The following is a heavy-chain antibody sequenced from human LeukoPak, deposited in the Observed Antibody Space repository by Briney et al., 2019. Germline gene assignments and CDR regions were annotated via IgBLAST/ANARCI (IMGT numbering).Heavy chain of an antibody. V-gene: IGHV4-30-4*01. CDR3: ASGSYYTLFDY. CDR2: IYYSGST. J-gene: IGHJ4*02. CDR1: GGSISSGDYY. D-gene: IGHD3-10*01. Sequence: SETLSLTCTVSGGSISSGDYYWSWIRQPPGKGLEWIGYIYYSGSTNYNPSLKSRVTISVDTSKNQFSLKLSSVTAADTAVYYCASGSYYTLFDYWGQGTLVTVSS.